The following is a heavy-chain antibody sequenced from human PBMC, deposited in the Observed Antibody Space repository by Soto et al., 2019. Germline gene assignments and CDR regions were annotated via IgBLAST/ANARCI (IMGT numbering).Heavy chain of an antibody. V-gene: IGHV1-69*06. Sequence: QVQLVQSGAEVKKPGSSVKVSCQASGGTFSSYAISWVRQAHGQGLEWMGGIIPVFGTGIYAQKFQGRVTITADKSTNTAYMELSSLRSDDTAVYFCARVGGTGGYTYGLDYWGQGTLVTVSS. D-gene: IGHD5-18*01. CDR3: ARVGGTGGYTYGLDY. CDR1: GGTFSSYA. J-gene: IGHJ4*02. CDR2: IIPVFGTG.